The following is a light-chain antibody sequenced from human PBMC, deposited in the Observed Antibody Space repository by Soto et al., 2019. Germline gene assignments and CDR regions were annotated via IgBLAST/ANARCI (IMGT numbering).Light chain of an antibody. J-gene: IGLJ7*01. CDR1: SSDVGSYDL. CDR3: CSYAGSSTFV. Sequence: QSALTQPASVSGSPGQSITISCTGTSSDVGSYDLVSWYQQHPGKAPKLMIYEDTKRPSGVSNRFSGSKSDNTASLTMSGLQAEDEANYYCCSYAGSSTFVFGGGTQLTVL. V-gene: IGLV2-23*02. CDR2: EDT.